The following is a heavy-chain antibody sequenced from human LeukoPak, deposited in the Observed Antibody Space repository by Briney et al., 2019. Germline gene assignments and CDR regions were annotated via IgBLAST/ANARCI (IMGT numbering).Heavy chain of an antibody. CDR1: SGSISSGGYY. CDR3: ANSGYSSAWPPRFAY. CDR2: IYQSGST. J-gene: IGHJ4*02. Sequence: SETLSLTCTVSSGSISSGGYYWSWIRQPPGKGLEWIEYIYQSGSTYYNPSLKSRVTISVDRSKNQFSLKLSSVTAADTAVYYCANSGYSSAWPPRFAYWGQRTLVTVSS. D-gene: IGHD6-19*01. V-gene: IGHV4-30-2*01.